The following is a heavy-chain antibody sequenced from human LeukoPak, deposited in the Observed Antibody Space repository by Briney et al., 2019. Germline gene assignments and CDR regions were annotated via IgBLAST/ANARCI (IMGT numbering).Heavy chain of an antibody. CDR2: IYSGST. Sequence: PSETLSLTCTFSGGSISSYYWSCIPQPPGKGLERVWYIYSGSTNYNPSLKSRVTISVDTSKNQFSLKLSSVTAADTAVYYCARDRGQVATIRGDAFDIWGQGTMVTVSS. J-gene: IGHJ3*02. CDR3: ARDRGQVATIRGDAFDI. CDR1: GGSISSYY. D-gene: IGHD5-12*01. V-gene: IGHV4-59*12.